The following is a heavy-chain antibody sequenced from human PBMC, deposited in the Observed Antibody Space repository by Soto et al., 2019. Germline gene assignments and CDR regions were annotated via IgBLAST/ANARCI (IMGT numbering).Heavy chain of an antibody. V-gene: IGHV1-2*02. D-gene: IGHD4-4*01. CDR3: ARSTTGDSKTTWFDP. Sequence: ASVKVSCKASGYTFTDYYIHWVRQAPGQGLQWMGSINPNSGGTNFAQKFQGRVTMTRDSSISTAYMELSRLKSDDTAIYYCARSTTGDSKTTWFDPWGQGTLGTSPQ. J-gene: IGHJ5*02. CDR1: GYTFTDYY. CDR2: INPNSGGT.